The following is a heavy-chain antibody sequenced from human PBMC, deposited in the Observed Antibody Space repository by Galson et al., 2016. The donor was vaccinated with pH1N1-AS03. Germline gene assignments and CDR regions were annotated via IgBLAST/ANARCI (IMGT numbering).Heavy chain of an antibody. D-gene: IGHD2-2*01. V-gene: IGHV3-23*01. J-gene: IGHJ5*01. CDR1: GCTFSSYA. CDR3: ANERTSWPPGCGSFDS. Sequence: SLRLSCAASGCTFSSYAMNWVRQAPGQGLEWVSIIIRVVGVTYYAHTFKGRFIITGDNSVTTAYLQMNSLRAEDTAVYYCANERTSWPPGCGSFDSWGRGTLVTVSS. CDR2: IIRVVGVT.